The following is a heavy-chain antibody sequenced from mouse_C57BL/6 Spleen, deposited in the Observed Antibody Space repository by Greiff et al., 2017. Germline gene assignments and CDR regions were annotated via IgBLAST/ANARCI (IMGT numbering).Heavy chain of an antibody. CDR2: ISSGSSTI. D-gene: IGHD1-1*01. CDR3: ATYGSSFWYFEV. J-gene: IGHJ1*03. V-gene: IGHV5-17*01. CDR1: GFTFSDYG. Sequence: EVMLVESGGGLVKPGGSLKLSCAASGFTFSDYGMHWVRQAPEKGLEWVAYISSGSSTIYSADTVKGRFTISRDNAKNTLFLQMTSLRSEDTAMYYCATYGSSFWYFEVWGTGTTVTVSS.